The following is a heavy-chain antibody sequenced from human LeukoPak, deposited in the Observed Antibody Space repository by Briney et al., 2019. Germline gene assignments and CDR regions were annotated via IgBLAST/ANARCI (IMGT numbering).Heavy chain of an antibody. CDR1: GFTFSNYA. D-gene: IGHD3-22*01. J-gene: IGHJ4*02. Sequence: GGSLRLSCAASGFTFSNYAMSWVRQAPGKGLEWVSTVSGDGDSTCYADSVKGRFTISRDNSRNTVYLQMNSLRAEDTAIYYCAKEHGYDASASFDYWGQGALVTVSS. V-gene: IGHV3-23*01. CDR3: AKEHGYDASASFDY. CDR2: VSGDGDST.